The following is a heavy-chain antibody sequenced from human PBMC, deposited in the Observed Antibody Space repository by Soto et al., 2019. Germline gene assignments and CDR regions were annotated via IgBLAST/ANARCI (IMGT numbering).Heavy chain of an antibody. D-gene: IGHD6-13*01. J-gene: IGHJ4*02. CDR1: GFTFSNYA. V-gene: IGHV3-23*01. CDR3: AKDQGRSWYEIDY. Sequence: EVLLLESGGGLVQPGGSLRLSCAASGFTFSNYAVTWVRQAPGKGLEWVSTISGSGGSTYYADSVKGRFTISRDNSKNTLYLQMNRLRAEDTAVYYCAKDQGRSWYEIDYWGQGTLVTVSS. CDR2: ISGSGGST.